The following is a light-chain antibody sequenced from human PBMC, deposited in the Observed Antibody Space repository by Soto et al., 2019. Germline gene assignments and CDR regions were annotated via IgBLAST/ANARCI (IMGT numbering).Light chain of an antibody. Sequence: EIVLTQSPGTLSLSPGERATLSCRASQSLSSDYLAWYQQKTGQSPRLLIYGASNRATGIPDRFSGGGSGTLFTLTISRLEHGDVAVYYCQQYDSYPLTFGQGTQVEIK. CDR3: QQYDSYPLT. CDR1: QSLSSDY. J-gene: IGKJ2*01. CDR2: GAS. V-gene: IGKV3-20*01.